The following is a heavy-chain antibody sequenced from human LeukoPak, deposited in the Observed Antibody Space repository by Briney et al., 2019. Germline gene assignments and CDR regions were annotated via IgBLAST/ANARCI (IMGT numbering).Heavy chain of an antibody. J-gene: IGHJ4*02. V-gene: IGHV3-48*03. CDR3: ARDSSSFGFDY. D-gene: IGHD6-13*01. CDR2: ISSSGSTI. CDR1: GFTFSSYE. Sequence: GGSLRLSCAASGFTFSSYEMNWVRQAPGKGLEWVSYISSSGSTIYYADSVKGRFTISRDNAKNSLCLQMNSLRAEDTAVYYCARDSSSFGFDYWGQGTLVTVSS.